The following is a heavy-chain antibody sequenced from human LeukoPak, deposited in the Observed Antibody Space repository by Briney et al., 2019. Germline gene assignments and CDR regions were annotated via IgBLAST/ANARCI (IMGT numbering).Heavy chain of an antibody. V-gene: IGHV1-18*01. D-gene: IGHD2-2*01. CDR3: ASFSVGYCSSTSCYRAELYYGMDV. CDR1: GYTFTSYG. CDR2: IGAYNGNT. J-gene: IGHJ6*02. Sequence: ASVKVSCKASGYTFTSYGISGVRQAPGQGLEGMGWIGAYNGNTNYAQKLQGRVTMTTDTSTSTAYMELRSLRSDDTAVYYCASFSVGYCSSTSCYRAELYYGMDVWGQGTTVTVSS.